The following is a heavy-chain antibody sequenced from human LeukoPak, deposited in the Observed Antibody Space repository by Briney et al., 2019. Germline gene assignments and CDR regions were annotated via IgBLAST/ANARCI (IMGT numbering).Heavy chain of an antibody. Sequence: GGSLRLSCAASGFTFSSYEMNWIRQAPGKGLEWVSYISSSGSTIYYADSVKGRFTISRDNAKNSLYLQMNSLRAEDTAVYYCAKAACGGNCYYSMDVWGKGTTVTVSS. CDR1: GFTFSSYE. CDR2: ISSSGSTI. CDR3: AKAACGGNCYYSMDV. J-gene: IGHJ6*03. V-gene: IGHV3-48*03.